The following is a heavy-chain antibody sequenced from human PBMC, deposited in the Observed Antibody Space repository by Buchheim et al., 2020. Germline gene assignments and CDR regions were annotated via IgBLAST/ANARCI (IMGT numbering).Heavy chain of an antibody. J-gene: IGHJ6*02. V-gene: IGHV3-30-3*01. CDR3: AKENTAGYYDYYGLDV. CDR1: GFTFSSYA. D-gene: IGHD5-18*01. Sequence: QVQLVESGGGVVQPGRSLRLSCAASGFTFSSYAMRWVRQAPGKGLEWVAVISYDGSNKYYADSVKGRFTISRDNSKNTLYLQMNSLRDEDTAVYYCAKENTAGYYDYYGLDVWGQGTT. CDR2: ISYDGSNK.